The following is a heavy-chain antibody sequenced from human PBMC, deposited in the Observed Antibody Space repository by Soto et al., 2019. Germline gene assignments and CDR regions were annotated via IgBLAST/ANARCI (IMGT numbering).Heavy chain of an antibody. J-gene: IGHJ4*02. CDR1: GFTFSGYW. CDR2: INSDGSST. V-gene: IGHV3-74*01. Sequence: GGSLRLSCATSGFTFSGYWMHWVRQAPGKGLVWVSRINSDGSSTSYADSVKGRFTISRDNAKNTLYLQMNSLRAEDTAVYYCARVASLTTSGLYYFDYWGQGTLVTVSS. D-gene: IGHD4-17*01. CDR3: ARVASLTTSGLYYFDY.